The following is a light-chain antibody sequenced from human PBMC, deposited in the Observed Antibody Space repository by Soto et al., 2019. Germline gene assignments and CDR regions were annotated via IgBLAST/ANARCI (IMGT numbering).Light chain of an antibody. V-gene: IGKV3-15*01. CDR1: QNVGTK. J-gene: IGKJ5*01. Sequence: IVKPHSPPTLSVSPTKTATLSCRVCQNVGTKVVWYQQKPGQPPRLLSYAPSTRATGVPARFSGSGSGTDFTLAISSLQSEDFAIYYCKQYSSWAPITFGQGTRLENK. CDR3: KQYSSWAPIT. CDR2: APS.